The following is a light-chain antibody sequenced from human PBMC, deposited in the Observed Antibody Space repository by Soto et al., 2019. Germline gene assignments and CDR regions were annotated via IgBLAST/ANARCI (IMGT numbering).Light chain of an antibody. CDR2: EVS. CDR1: NSDVGGYNY. CDR3: SSYAGSSPF. V-gene: IGLV2-14*01. J-gene: IGLJ2*01. Sequence: QSALTQPASVSGSPGQSITISCTGTNSDVGGYNYVSWYQQHPGKAPELMIYEVSHRPSGVSNRFSGSKSDNTASLTISGLQAEDEADYYCSSYAGSSPFFGGGTKLTVL.